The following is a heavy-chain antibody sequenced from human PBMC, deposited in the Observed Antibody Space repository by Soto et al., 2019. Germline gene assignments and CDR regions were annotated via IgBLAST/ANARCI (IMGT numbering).Heavy chain of an antibody. CDR1: GFTFSDHY. D-gene: IGHD3-10*01. CDR3: ARGSFVGDFDY. V-gene: IGHV3-72*01. J-gene: IGHJ4*02. CDR2: TRNKANSYTT. Sequence: EVQLVESGGGLVQPGGSLRLSCAASGFTFSDHYMDWVRQAPGKGLEWVGRTRNKANSYTTEYAASVKGRFTISRDDSKNSLYLQMNSLKTEDTAVYYCARGSFVGDFDYWGQGTLVTVSS.